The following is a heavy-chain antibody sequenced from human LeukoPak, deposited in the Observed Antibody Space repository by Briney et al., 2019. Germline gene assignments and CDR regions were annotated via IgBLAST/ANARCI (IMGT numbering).Heavy chain of an antibody. V-gene: IGHV3-21*01. CDR1: GFTFSSHS. Sequence: GGSLRLSCAASGFTFSSHSMNWVRQAPGKGLEWVSSISSSSSYIYYADSVKGRFSISRDNAKNSLYLQMHSLRAEDTAVYYCARDVVTRIDYWGQGTLVTVSS. CDR2: ISSSSSYI. J-gene: IGHJ4*02. CDR3: ARDVVTRIDY. D-gene: IGHD2-21*02.